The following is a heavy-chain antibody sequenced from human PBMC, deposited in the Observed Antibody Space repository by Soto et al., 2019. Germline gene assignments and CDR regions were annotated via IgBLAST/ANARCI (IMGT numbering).Heavy chain of an antibody. D-gene: IGHD1-20*01. Sequence: ASVKVSCKASGYTFTSYVINWVRQATGQGPEWMGWMSPNTGTIVYAQKFQGRVTMTRNTSTSTAYMTLSSLRSEDTAVYYCARDRPGIKTYEAFDIWGQGTTVTVSS. CDR3: ARDRPGIKTYEAFDI. CDR1: GYTFTSYV. CDR2: MSPNTGTI. J-gene: IGHJ3*02. V-gene: IGHV1-8*01.